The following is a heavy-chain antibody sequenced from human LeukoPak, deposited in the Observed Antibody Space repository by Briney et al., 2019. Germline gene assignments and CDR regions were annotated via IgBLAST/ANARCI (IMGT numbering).Heavy chain of an antibody. Sequence: GGSLRLSCAASGFTVSSNSMSWVRQAPGKGLEWVSVIYSGGSTYYADSVKGRFTISRDNAKNSLYLQMNSLRAEDTAVYYCARDIPTTLYYFDYWGQGTLVTVSS. V-gene: IGHV3-53*01. CDR2: IYSGGST. D-gene: IGHD1-26*01. J-gene: IGHJ4*02. CDR1: GFTVSSNS. CDR3: ARDIPTTLYYFDY.